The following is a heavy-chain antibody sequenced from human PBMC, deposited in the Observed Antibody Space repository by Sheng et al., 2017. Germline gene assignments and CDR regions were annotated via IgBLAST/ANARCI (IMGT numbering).Heavy chain of an antibody. V-gene: IGHV1-69*13. J-gene: IGHJ4*02. CDR3: AREEYMDFGGYDYSSPQGG. CDR2: IIPIFGTA. Sequence: QVQLVQSGAEVKKPGSSVKVSCKASGGTFSSYAISWVRQAPGQGLEWMGGIIPIFGTANYAQKFQGRVTITADESTSTAYMELSSLRSEDTAVYYCAREEYMDFGGYDYSSPQGGWGQGTLVTVSS. CDR1: GGTFSSYA. D-gene: IGHD5-12*01.